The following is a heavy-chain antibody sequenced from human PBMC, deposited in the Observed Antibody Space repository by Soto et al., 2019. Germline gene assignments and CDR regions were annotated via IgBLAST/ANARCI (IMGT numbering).Heavy chain of an antibody. CDR2: IYYSGST. D-gene: IGHD2-21*01. Sequence: QVQLQESGPGLVKPSETLSLTCAVSGDSISSYYWTWIRQPPGKGLEWIGYIYYSGSTHYNPSLKSRVTISVDTSKNQFSLKLSSVTAADPAVYYCARQLIYWGQGTLVTVSS. CDR1: GDSISSYY. J-gene: IGHJ4*02. CDR3: ARQLIY. V-gene: IGHV4-59*08.